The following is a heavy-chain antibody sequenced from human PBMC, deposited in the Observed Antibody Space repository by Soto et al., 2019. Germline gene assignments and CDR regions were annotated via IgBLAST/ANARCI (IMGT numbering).Heavy chain of an antibody. CDR2: AIPVYGST. Sequence: QVQLVQSGAEVKQPGTSVKVSCEVSGGTFSNYAINWVRQAPGQGLEWLGGAIPVYGSTNYAQKFQGRVTITAGESATTTFMELSSLRSDDTAVYYCARRGVANSRDAFDILGQGTLVTVS. J-gene: IGHJ3*02. CDR3: ARRGVANSRDAFDI. V-gene: IGHV1-69*01. D-gene: IGHD1-26*01. CDR1: GGTFSNYA.